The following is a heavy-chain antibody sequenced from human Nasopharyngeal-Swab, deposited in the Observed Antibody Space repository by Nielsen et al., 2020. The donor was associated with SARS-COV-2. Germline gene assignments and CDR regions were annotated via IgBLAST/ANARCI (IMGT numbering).Heavy chain of an antibody. CDR1: GFTFSDYY. J-gene: IGHJ4*02. CDR3: ARDVEEWLVVPSLSFDY. D-gene: IGHD5-18*01. CDR2: ISTSGRST. Sequence: GESLKISCAASGFTFSDYYMAWIRQAPGKGLEWVSYISTSGRSTDSADSVKGRFTISRDNANNLLFLQMNSLRSDDTAVYYCARDVEEWLVVPSLSFDYWGQGTLVTVSS. V-gene: IGHV3-11*01.